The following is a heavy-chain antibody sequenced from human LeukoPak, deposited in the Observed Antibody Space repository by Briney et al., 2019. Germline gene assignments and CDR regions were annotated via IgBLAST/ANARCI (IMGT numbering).Heavy chain of an antibody. CDR1: GGTFSSYA. Sequence: ASVKVPCKASGGTFSSYAISWVRQAPGQGLEWMGGIIPIFGTANYAQKFQGRVTITADESTSTAYMELSSLRSEDTAVYYCARAFSYDSSGYHPDRFGTDVWGQGTTVTVSS. V-gene: IGHV1-69*13. J-gene: IGHJ6*02. CDR2: IIPIFGTA. D-gene: IGHD3-22*01. CDR3: ARAFSYDSSGYHPDRFGTDV.